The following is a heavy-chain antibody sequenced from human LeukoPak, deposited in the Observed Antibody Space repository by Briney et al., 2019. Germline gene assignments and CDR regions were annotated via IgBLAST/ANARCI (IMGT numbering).Heavy chain of an antibody. CDR1: GFTYSHYG. J-gene: IGHJ4*02. V-gene: IGHV3-33*04. Sequence: GGSLRLSCEASGFTYSHYGMHWVRQAPGKGLEWVAVIWSDGTEKCYGNAVKGRFIISRDNSRNTLYLQMNSLRGEDTAVYYCAKDAQRGFDYSNSLEYWGQGTLVTVSS. D-gene: IGHD4-11*01. CDR2: IWSDGTEK. CDR3: AKDAQRGFDYSNSLEY.